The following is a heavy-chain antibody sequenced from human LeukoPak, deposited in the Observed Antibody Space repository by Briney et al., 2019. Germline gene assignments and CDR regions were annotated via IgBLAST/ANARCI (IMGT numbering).Heavy chain of an antibody. Sequence: SETLSLTCTVSGGSISSGDDYWSWIRQPPGKGLEWIGYIYYSGSTYYNPSLKSRVTISVDTSKNQFSLKLSSVTAADTAVYYCARSPYYYDSSGYLDYWGQGTLVTVSS. CDR1: GGSISSGDDY. CDR2: IYYSGST. V-gene: IGHV4-30-4*01. CDR3: ARSPYYYDSSGYLDY. J-gene: IGHJ4*02. D-gene: IGHD3-22*01.